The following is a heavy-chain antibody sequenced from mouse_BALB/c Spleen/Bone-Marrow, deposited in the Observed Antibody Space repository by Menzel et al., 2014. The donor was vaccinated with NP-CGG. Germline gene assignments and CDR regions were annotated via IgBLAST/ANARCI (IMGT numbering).Heavy chain of an antibody. CDR1: GYTFTSYY. D-gene: IGHD2-3*01. CDR2: INPSNGGT. Sequence: VQLQQSGAELVKPGASVKLSCKASGYTFTSYYMYWVKQRPGQGLEWIGEINPSNGGTNFNEKFKSKATLTVDKSSSTAYMQLSSLTSEDSAVYYCTRGRWLAMDYWGQGTSVTVSS. J-gene: IGHJ4*01. V-gene: IGHV1S81*02. CDR3: TRGRWLAMDY.